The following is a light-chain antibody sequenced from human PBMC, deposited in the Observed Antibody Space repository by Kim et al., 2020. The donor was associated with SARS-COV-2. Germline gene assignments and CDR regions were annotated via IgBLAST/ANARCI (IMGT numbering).Light chain of an antibody. J-gene: IGLJ3*02. V-gene: IGLV1-44*01. Sequence: GQMVTISCSVSSSNLGSDTVDWYQHLPGAAPQLLIYNNNQRPSGVPDRFSASKSGTSASLAISGLQSEDEADYYCAAWDDSLNGPVFGGGTKVTVL. CDR1: SSNLGSDT. CDR2: NNN. CDR3: AAWDDSLNGPV.